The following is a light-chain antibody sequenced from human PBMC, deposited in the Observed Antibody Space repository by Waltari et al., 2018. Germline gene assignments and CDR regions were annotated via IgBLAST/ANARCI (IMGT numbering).Light chain of an antibody. Sequence: QSALTQPPSASGSPGQSVTISCPGTSSDVGGYNFVSWYQQYAGKAPKLLIYEVSKRPSGVPDRFSGSKSGNTASLTVSGLQAEDEADYYCCSYAGSHNWVFGGGTKLTVL. V-gene: IGLV2-8*01. CDR2: EVS. CDR1: SSDVGGYNF. J-gene: IGLJ3*02. CDR3: CSYAGSHNWV.